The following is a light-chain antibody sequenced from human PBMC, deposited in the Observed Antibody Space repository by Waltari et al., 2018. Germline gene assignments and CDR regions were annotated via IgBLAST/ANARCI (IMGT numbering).Light chain of an antibody. V-gene: IGLV3-25*03. Sequence: SYELTQPPPVSASPGQTATNSCSGHTFPNHFAYWYQQKPAQAPVLVIFRDNERPAGIPERFSGSSSGTTVMLTINGVQAEDEADYYCQSPDSSGTYVFGTGTKVTVL. CDR2: RDN. J-gene: IGLJ1*01. CDR3: QSPDSSGTYV. CDR1: TFPNHF.